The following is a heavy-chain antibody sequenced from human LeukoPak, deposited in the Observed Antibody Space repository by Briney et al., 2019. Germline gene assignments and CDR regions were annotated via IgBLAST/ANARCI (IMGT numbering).Heavy chain of an antibody. V-gene: IGHV3-21*01. CDR1: GFTFSSYS. CDR3: ARDRLYCSGGSCPQNWFDP. Sequence: GGSLRLSCAASGFTFSSYSMNWVRQAPGKGLEWVSSISSSSSYIYYADSVKGRFTISRDNAKNSLYPQMNSLRAEDTAVYYCARDRLYCSGGSCPQNWFDPWGQGTLVTVSS. CDR2: ISSSSSYI. J-gene: IGHJ5*02. D-gene: IGHD2-15*01.